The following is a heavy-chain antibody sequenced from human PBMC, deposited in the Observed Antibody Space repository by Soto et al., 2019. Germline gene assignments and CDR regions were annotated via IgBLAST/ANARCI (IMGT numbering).Heavy chain of an antibody. Sequence: SQTLSLTCAISGDSVFSSTAAWNWIRQSPSRGLEWLGRTYYRSKWYNDYAVSVKSRITINPDTSKHQFSLQLNSVTPEDIALYYFARDRSGSGWFNAFDIWGHGTMVTVSS. V-gene: IGHV6-1*01. D-gene: IGHD6-19*01. CDR2: TYYRSKWYN. J-gene: IGHJ3*02. CDR1: GDSVFSSTAA. CDR3: ARDRSGSGWFNAFDI.